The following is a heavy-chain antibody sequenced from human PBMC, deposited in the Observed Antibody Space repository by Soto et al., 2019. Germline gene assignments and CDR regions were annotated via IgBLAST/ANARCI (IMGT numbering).Heavy chain of an antibody. CDR3: ARVDLGYVTGMDV. J-gene: IGHJ6*02. D-gene: IGHD5-12*01. CDR2: IYDSGST. CDR1: GGPITNY. Sequence: SETLSLTCTVSGGPITNYGSCIRQHPEKGLEGLGYIYDSGSTYYTPSLKSRVTMSLDTSKNQLSLKLTSVTDADTAVYSCARVDLGYVTGMDVWGQGTMVTVSS. V-gene: IGHV4-31*03.